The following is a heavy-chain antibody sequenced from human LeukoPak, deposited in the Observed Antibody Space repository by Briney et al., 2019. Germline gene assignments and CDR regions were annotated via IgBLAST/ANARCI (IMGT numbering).Heavy chain of an antibody. CDR3: VKDQTLRRWLQYYY. J-gene: IGHJ4*02. CDR1: GFTFSTYA. CDR2: ISGSGDYT. D-gene: IGHD5-24*01. V-gene: IGHV3-23*01. Sequence: GGSLRLSCAASGFTFSTYAMSWVRQAPGKGLEWVSAISGSGDYTYYADSAKGRFTISRDNSKNTLYLQMDSLGAEDTAVYYCVKDQTLRRWLQYYYWGQGTLVTVSS.